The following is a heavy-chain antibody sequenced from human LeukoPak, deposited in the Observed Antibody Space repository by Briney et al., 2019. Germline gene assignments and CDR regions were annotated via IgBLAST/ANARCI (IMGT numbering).Heavy chain of an antibody. CDR1: GYTFTGYY. D-gene: IGHD3-10*01. J-gene: IGHJ4*02. Sequence: RASVKVSCKASGYTFTGYYMHWVRQAPGQGLEWMGWINPNSGGTNYAQKFQGRVTMTRDTSISTAYMELSRLRSDDTAVYYCAGGLWCGGYYFDYWGQGTLVTVSS. CDR2: INPNSGGT. CDR3: AGGLWCGGYYFDY. V-gene: IGHV1-2*02.